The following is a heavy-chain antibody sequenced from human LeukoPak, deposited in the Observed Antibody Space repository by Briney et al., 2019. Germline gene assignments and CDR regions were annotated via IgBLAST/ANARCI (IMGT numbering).Heavy chain of an antibody. V-gene: IGHV4-61*01. Sequence: PSETLSLTCTVSGGSVSSGSYYWSWIRQPPGKGLEWIGYIYYSGSTNYNPSLKSRVTISVDTSKNQFSLKLSSVTAADTAVYYCARDLNYGGDYYYYGMDVWGQGTTVTVSS. J-gene: IGHJ6*02. D-gene: IGHD4-17*01. CDR2: IYYSGST. CDR3: ARDLNYGGDYYYYGMDV. CDR1: GGSVSSGSYY.